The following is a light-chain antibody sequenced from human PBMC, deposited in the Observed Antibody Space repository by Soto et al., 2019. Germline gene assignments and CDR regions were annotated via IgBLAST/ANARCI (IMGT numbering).Light chain of an antibody. CDR3: QQYGGSPQP. V-gene: IGKV3-20*01. J-gene: IGKJ1*01. CDR2: GAS. CDR1: QSVSKY. Sequence: DLTRCPSTLALSPGEGATLSCRASQSVSKYLAWYQQKPGQAPRLLIYGASSRATGIPDSFSGSGSGTDFTLTISRLEPEDFAVYYCQQYGGSPQPFGQGTKVAIK.